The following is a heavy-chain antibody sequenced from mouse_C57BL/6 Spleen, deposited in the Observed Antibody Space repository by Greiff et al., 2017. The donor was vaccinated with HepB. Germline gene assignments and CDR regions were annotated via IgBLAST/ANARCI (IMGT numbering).Heavy chain of an antibody. CDR1: GYTFTSYG. J-gene: IGHJ4*01. CDR3: ARSDVYYAMDY. Sequence: QVQLQQSGAELARPGASVKLSCKASGYTFTSYGISWVKQRTGQGLEWIGEIYPRSGNTYYNEKFKGKATLTADKSSSTAYMELRSLTSEDSAVYFCARSDVYYAMDYWGQGTSVTVSS. CDR2: IYPRSGNT. V-gene: IGHV1-81*01.